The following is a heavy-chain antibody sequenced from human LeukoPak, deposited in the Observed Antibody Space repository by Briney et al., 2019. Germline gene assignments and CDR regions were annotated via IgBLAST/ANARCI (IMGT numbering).Heavy chain of an antibody. CDR2: IYTSGST. Sequence: SETLSLTCTVSGGSISSGSYYWGWLRQPAGRGLEWIGRIYTSGSTNYNPSLKSRVTISVDTSKNQFSLKLSSVTAADTAVYYCARAAYYYDSSGYYDAFDIWGQGTMVTVSS. CDR1: GGSISSGSYY. V-gene: IGHV4-61*02. D-gene: IGHD3-22*01. CDR3: ARAAYYYDSSGYYDAFDI. J-gene: IGHJ3*02.